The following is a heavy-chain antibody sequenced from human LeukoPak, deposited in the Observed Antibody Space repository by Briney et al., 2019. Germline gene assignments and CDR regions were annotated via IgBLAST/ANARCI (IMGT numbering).Heavy chain of an antibody. Sequence: GGSLRLSCEASGLTFSSYGMHWVRQAPGKGLEWVAVIWSDGSNKYYADSVKGRFAISRDNSKNTVWPQMNSLRAEDTAVYYCASAAGAYDNWGQGTLVTVSS. CDR2: IWSDGSNK. CDR3: ASAAGAYDN. J-gene: IGHJ4*02. V-gene: IGHV3-33*01. CDR1: GLTFSSYG. D-gene: IGHD6-13*01.